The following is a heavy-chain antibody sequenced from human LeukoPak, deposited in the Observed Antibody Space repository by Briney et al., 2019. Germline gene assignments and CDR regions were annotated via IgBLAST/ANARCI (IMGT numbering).Heavy chain of an antibody. J-gene: IGHJ4*02. D-gene: IGHD3-22*01. V-gene: IGHV3-9*01. CDR1: GFTFDDYA. CDR3: AKEAGGMIVVVEYYFDY. CDR2: ISWNSGSI. Sequence: PGRSLRLSCAASGFTFDDYAMHWVRQAPGKGLEWVSGISWNSGSIGYADSVKGRFTISRDNAKNSLYLQMNSLRAEDTALYYCAKEAGGMIVVVEYYFDYWGQGTLVTVSS.